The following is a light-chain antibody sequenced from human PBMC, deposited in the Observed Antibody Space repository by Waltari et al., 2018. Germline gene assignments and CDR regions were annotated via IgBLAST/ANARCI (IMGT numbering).Light chain of an antibody. CDR1: SMGRKS. CDR2: DDS. Sequence: SYVLTQPPSVSVAPGQTARITREGNSMGRKSNHGYQQKPGQAPVLVVYDDSARPSGIPERFSGSNSENTATLTISRVEAGDEADYFCLVWDMNNDHPWVFGGGTKLTVL. V-gene: IGLV3-21*02. J-gene: IGLJ3*02. CDR3: LVWDMNNDHPWV.